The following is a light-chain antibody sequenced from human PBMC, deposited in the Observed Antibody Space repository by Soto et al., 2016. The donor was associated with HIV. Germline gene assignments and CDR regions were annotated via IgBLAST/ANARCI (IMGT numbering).Light chain of an antibody. J-gene: IGKJ1*01. CDR3: QQYNSFPWT. CDR2: RAS. V-gene: IGKV1-5*03. Sequence: DIQMTQSPSTLSASVGDRVTITCRASQNINSWLAWYQQKPGKAPKLLIYRASNLESGVPSRFSGSGSGTEFTLTISSLQPDDFATYYCQQYNSFPWTLGQGTKVDIK. CDR1: QNINSW.